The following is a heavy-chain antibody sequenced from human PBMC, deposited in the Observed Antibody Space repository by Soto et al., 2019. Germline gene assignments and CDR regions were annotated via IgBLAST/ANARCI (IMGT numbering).Heavy chain of an antibody. V-gene: IGHV3-7*03. J-gene: IGHJ6*02. Sequence: EMQLVESGGGLVQPGASLRLSCVASGFTVSSCAMTWVRQAPGKGLEWVANIKQDGSETNYVDSVKGRFTISRDNAKNSLYLEMNNLRVEDTAIYNCTRWYAVEVWGQGTTVTVSS. CDR1: GFTVSSCA. CDR3: TRWYAVEV. CDR2: IKQDGSET.